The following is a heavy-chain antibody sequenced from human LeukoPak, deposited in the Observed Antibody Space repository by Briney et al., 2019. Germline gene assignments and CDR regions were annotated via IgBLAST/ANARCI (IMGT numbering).Heavy chain of an antibody. CDR2: IIPIFGTA. J-gene: IGHJ1*01. Sequence: SVKVSCKASGGTFSSYAISWVRQAPGQGLEWMGGIIPIFGTANYAQKFQGRVTITADKSTSTAYMELSSLRSEDTAVYCCASDCGGDCYPPAEYFQHWGQGTLVTVSS. V-gene: IGHV1-69*06. CDR1: GGTFSSYA. CDR3: ASDCGGDCYPPAEYFQH. D-gene: IGHD2-21*02.